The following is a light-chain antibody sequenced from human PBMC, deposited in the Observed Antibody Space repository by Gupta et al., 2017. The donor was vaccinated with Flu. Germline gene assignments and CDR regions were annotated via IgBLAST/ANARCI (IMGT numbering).Light chain of an antibody. CDR3: QSYGSSLSGFWV. Sequence: QSVLTRPPSVSGAPGQRVTISCTGSSSNIGAGYDGPWYQQLPGTAPKHLIYGNSNRPSGVPDRFSGSKSGTSASLAITGLQAEDEADYYCQSYGSSLSGFWVFGGGTKLTVL. CDR1: SSNIGAGYD. J-gene: IGLJ3*02. V-gene: IGLV1-40*01. CDR2: GNS.